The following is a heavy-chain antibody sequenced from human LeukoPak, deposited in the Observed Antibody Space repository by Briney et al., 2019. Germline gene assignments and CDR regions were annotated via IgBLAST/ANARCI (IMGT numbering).Heavy chain of an antibody. V-gene: IGHV3-30-3*01. CDR3: ATPPAAADDY. CDR1: GFRFSRYG. J-gene: IGHJ4*02. D-gene: IGHD6-13*01. Sequence: GRSLRLSCAASGFRFSRYGMHWVRHTPDKGLEWVAFISYDGTDKYYRDSVRGRFTISRDNSRNTLSLQMNGLRVDDTAVYYCATPPAAADDYWGQGTLVTVSS. CDR2: ISYDGTDK.